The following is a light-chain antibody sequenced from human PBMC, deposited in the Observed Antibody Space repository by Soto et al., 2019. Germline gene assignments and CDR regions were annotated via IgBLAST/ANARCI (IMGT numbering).Light chain of an antibody. CDR3: QQRSDWPS. CDR1: QSVGVY. Sequence: EIVLTQSPATLSLSPGERATLSFRASQSVGVYLAWYQQKLGQAPRLLISDASNRATGIPARFSGSGSGTDFTLTITILEPEDFPVYYCQQRSDWPSFGKGTKLEIK. CDR2: DAS. J-gene: IGKJ2*01. V-gene: IGKV3-11*01.